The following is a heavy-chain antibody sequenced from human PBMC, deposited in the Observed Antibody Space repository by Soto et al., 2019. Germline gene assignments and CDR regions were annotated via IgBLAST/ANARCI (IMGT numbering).Heavy chain of an antibody. CDR1: GGTFSSYA. J-gene: IGHJ3*02. CDR2: IIPIFGTA. V-gene: IGHV1-69*01. Sequence: QGQRVQSGAEVKKPGSSVKVSCKASGGTFSSYAISWGRQAPGQGLEWMGGIIPIFGTANYAQKFQGRVTITADESTSTAYMELSSLRSEDTAVYYCATYSSSWYLDAFDIWGQGTMVTVSS. CDR3: ATYSSSWYLDAFDI. D-gene: IGHD6-13*01.